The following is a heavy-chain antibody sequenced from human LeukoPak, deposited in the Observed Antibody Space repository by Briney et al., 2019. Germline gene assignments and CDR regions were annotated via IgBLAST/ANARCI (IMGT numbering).Heavy chain of an antibody. Sequence: SETLSLTCTVSGGSISSSSYYWGWIRQPPGKGLEWIGSIYYSGSTYYNPSLKSRVTISVDTSKNQFSLKLSSVTAADTAVYYCARYSGSYLRYFDYWGQRTLVTVSS. CDR1: GGSISSSSYY. V-gene: IGHV4-39*01. CDR2: IYYSGST. J-gene: IGHJ4*02. D-gene: IGHD1-26*01. CDR3: ARYSGSYLRYFDY.